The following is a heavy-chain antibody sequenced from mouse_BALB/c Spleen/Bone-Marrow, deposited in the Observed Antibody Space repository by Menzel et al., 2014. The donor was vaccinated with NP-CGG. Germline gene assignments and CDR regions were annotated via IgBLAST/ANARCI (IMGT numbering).Heavy chain of an antibody. CDR3: ARRYGNYGNFDV. D-gene: IGHD2-1*01. Sequence: EVKVVESGGGLVKPGGSLKLSCAASGFTFSTYAMSWVRQTPEKRLEWVATISRGGSYIYYPDSVKGRFTISRNNAKNTLYLQMSSLGSEDTAIYCCARRYGNYGNFDVWGAGTTVTVSS. V-gene: IGHV5-9-1*01. CDR1: GFTFSTYA. J-gene: IGHJ1*01. CDR2: ISRGGSYI.